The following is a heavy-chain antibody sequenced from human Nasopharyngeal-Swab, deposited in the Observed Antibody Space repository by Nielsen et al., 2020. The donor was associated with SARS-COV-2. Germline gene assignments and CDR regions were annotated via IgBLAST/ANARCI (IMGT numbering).Heavy chain of an antibody. CDR2: ISYDGSNK. Sequence: GGSLRLSCAASGFTFSSYAMHWVRQAPGKGLEWVAVISYDGSNKYYADSVKGRFTISRDNSKNTLYLQMNSLRAEDTAVYYCARIRERFGEWDVFDIWGQGTMVTVSS. J-gene: IGHJ3*02. D-gene: IGHD3-10*01. CDR3: ARIRERFGEWDVFDI. V-gene: IGHV3-30-3*01. CDR1: GFTFSSYA.